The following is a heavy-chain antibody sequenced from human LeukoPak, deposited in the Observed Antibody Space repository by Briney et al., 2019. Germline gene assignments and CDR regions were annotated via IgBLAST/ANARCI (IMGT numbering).Heavy chain of an antibody. V-gene: IGHV3-7*01. CDR1: GFTFSTYW. Sequence: GGSLRLSCVASGFTFSTYWMSWVRQAPGKGLEGVANIKEDGSEKNYVDSVKGRFTISRDNAKNTLYLQMNSLRAEDTAVYYCAELGITMIGGVWGKGTTVTISS. D-gene: IGHD3-10*02. CDR3: AELGITMIGGV. J-gene: IGHJ6*04. CDR2: IKEDGSEK.